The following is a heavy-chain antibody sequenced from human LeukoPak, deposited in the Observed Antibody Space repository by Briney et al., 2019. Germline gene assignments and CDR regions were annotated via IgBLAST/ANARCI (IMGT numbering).Heavy chain of an antibody. CDR2: INPNSGGT. J-gene: IGHJ6*03. D-gene: IGHD3-10*01. CDR3: ARQYGSGPDYYYYYYMDV. Sequence: ASVKVSCKASGYTFTGYYMHWVRQAPGQGLEWMGWINPNSGGTNYAQKFQGRVTMTRDTSISTAYMELSSLRSEDTAVYYCARQYGSGPDYYYYYYMDVWGKGTTVTVSS. V-gene: IGHV1-2*02. CDR1: GYTFTGYY.